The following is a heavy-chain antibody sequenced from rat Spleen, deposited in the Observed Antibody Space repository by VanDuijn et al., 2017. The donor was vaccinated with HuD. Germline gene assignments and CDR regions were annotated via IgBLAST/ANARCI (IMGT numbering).Heavy chain of an antibody. CDR1: GFTVNNYW. V-gene: IGHV5-31*01. CDR2: ITHNDGST. Sequence: EVQLVESGGGLVQPGRSLKLACVASGFTVNNYWMTWIRQAPGKGLEWVTSITHNDGSTYYPDSVQGRFTISRDNAQNTLYLQMNSLRSEDTATYYCTRHQGWFSSWGQGTLVTVSS. J-gene: IGHJ3*01. CDR3: TRHQGWFSS.